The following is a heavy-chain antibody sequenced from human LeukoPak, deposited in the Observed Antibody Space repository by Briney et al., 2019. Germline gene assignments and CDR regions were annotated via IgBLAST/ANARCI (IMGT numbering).Heavy chain of an antibody. V-gene: IGHV1-8*03. CDR1: GYTFRNYD. J-gene: IGHJ5*02. CDR2: INPNSYHT. CDR3: ARGTTGTTRGFDP. D-gene: IGHD1-1*01. Sequence: ASVKVSCKASGYTFRNYDINWLRQATGQRLEWMGWINPNSYHTGYAQKFQGRVTITRNTSISTAYMELSSLRSEDTAVYYCARGTTGTTRGFDPWGQGTLVTVSS.